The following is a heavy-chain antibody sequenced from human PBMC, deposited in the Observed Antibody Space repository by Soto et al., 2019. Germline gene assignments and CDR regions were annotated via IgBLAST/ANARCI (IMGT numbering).Heavy chain of an antibody. D-gene: IGHD5-18*01. Sequence: ASVKVSCKASGYTFTSYGISWVRQAPGQVLDGMGWISAYNGNANYAQKRQGRVTMTTDTSTSTAYMELRSLRSDDTAVYYRSRGPGYRCGFSPGSYYYGMDVWGQGTTVTVSS. CDR1: GYTFTSYG. CDR3: SRGPGYRCGFSPGSYYYGMDV. J-gene: IGHJ6*02. CDR2: ISAYNGNA. V-gene: IGHV1-18*04.